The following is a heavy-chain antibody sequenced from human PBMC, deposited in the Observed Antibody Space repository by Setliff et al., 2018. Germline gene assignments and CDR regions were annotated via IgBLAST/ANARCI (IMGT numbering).Heavy chain of an antibody. CDR3: ARVKVVGADFDY. CDR1: GGSFSTYY. J-gene: IGHJ4*02. D-gene: IGHD1-26*01. CDR2: INHSGST. V-gene: IGHV4-34*01. Sequence: SETLSLTCAVYGGSFSTYYWIWIRQPPGKGLEWIGEINHSGSTNYNPSLNSRLTISVDTSKNQFSLKLSSMTAADTAVYYCARVKVVGADFDYWGQGTLVTVSS.